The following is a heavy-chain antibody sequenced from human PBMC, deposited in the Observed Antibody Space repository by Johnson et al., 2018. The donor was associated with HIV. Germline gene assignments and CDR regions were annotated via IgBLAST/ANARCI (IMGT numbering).Heavy chain of an antibody. Sequence: VQLVESGGGLVQPGVSLRLSCAASGFTVSSNYMSWVRQAPGKGLEWVSVIYSGGSTYYADSVKGRFTISRDNSKNTLYMQMNRLRAEDTAVYYCARERYGSQAIDGFDIWGQGTMVTVSS. D-gene: IGHD2-15*01. J-gene: IGHJ3*02. CDR3: ARERYGSQAIDGFDI. V-gene: IGHV3-66*01. CDR1: GFTVSSNY. CDR2: IYSGGST.